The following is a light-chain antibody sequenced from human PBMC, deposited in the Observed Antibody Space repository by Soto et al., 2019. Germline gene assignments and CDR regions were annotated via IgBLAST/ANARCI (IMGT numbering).Light chain of an antibody. CDR2: GVS. Sequence: QSALTQPASVSGSPGQSITFSCTGTTNDVAGYNYVSWYPQHPGKAPKLLIYGVSDRPSGVSNRFSGSRSGNTASLTIAGLQSEDEAEYYCNSYTTSGTFVFGTGTKLTVL. V-gene: IGLV2-14*01. J-gene: IGLJ1*01. CDR1: TNDVAGYNY. CDR3: NSYTTSGTFV.